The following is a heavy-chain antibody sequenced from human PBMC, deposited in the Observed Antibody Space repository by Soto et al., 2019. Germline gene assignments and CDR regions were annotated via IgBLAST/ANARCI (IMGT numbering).Heavy chain of an antibody. Sequence: SETLSLTCTVSGGSISSSSYYWGWIRQPPGKGLEWIGSIYYSVSTYYNPSLKSRVTISVDTSKNQFSLKLSSVTAADTAVYYCAISTILTGPFWFDYWGQGTLVTVSS. CDR2: IYYSVST. V-gene: IGHV4-39*01. J-gene: IGHJ4*02. D-gene: IGHD3-9*01. CDR1: GGSISSSSYY. CDR3: AISTILTGPFWFDY.